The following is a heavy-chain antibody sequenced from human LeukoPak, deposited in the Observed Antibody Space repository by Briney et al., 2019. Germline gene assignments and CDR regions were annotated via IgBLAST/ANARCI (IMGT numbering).Heavy chain of an antibody. V-gene: IGHV4-4*09. Sequence: SETLSLTSTVSGGSISSYYWSWIRQPPGKGLEWIGYIYTSRSTNYNPPLKSRVTISVDTSKNQFSLKLSSVTAADTAVYYCARHNLPLYDFWSGYYRAFYYYYYMNVWGKGTTVTVSS. J-gene: IGHJ6*03. CDR1: GGSISSYY. D-gene: IGHD3-3*01. CDR2: IYTSRST. CDR3: ARHNLPLYDFWSGYYRAFYYYYYMNV.